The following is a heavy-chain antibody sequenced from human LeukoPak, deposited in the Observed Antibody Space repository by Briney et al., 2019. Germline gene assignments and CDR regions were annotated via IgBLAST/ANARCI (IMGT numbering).Heavy chain of an antibody. CDR3: ARDSKNYDFWSGYRLHPN. CDR1: GFTFSSYA. Sequence: PGRSLRLSCAASGFTFSSYAMHWVRQAPGKGLEWVAVISYDGSNKYYADSVKGRFTISRDNSKNTLYLQMNSLRAEDTAVYYCARDSKNYDFWSGYRLHPNWGQGTLVTVSS. CDR2: ISYDGSNK. J-gene: IGHJ4*02. D-gene: IGHD3-3*01. V-gene: IGHV3-30-3*01.